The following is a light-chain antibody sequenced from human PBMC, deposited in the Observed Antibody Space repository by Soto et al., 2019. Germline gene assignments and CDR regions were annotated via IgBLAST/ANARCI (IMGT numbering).Light chain of an antibody. V-gene: IGKV1-5*03. J-gene: IGKJ1*01. Sequence: DIQMPQSPSTLSGSVGDRVTITCRASQTISSWLAWYQQNPGKAPKLLIYKASTLKSGVPSRFSGSGSGTEFTLTISSLQPDEFATYYCQHYNSYSEAVGQGTKVDIK. CDR2: KAS. CDR3: QHYNSYSEA. CDR1: QTISSW.